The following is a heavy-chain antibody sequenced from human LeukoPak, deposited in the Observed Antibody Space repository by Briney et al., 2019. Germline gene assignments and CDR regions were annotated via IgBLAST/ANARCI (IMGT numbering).Heavy chain of an antibody. CDR3: ASEPYGSGSFLGAFYI. CDR2: IYYSGST. Sequence: PSETLSLTCAVSDDSIRSSAYYWGWIRPPPGKGLEWIGSIYYSGSTYSNPSLKSRVTISIDPSKNQFSLKLSSVTAADTVVYYCASEPYGSGSFLGAFYIWGQGTMVTVSS. D-gene: IGHD3-10*01. CDR1: DDSIRSSAYY. V-gene: IGHV4-39*01. J-gene: IGHJ3*02.